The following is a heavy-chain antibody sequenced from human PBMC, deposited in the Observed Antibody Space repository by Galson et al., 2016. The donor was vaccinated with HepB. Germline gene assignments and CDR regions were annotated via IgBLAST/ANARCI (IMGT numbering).Heavy chain of an antibody. CDR3: FYGDRHSSDY. CDR1: GFAFSSYA. Sequence: SLRLSCAAAGFAFSSYAMNWVRQAPGKGLEWVARISGSGASTYYADSVKGRFTISRDNSKSTLYLQMNSLRAEDTALYCCFYGDRHSSDYWGQGTLVTVSS. V-gene: IGHV3-23*01. J-gene: IGHJ4*02. CDR2: ISGSGAST. D-gene: IGHD4-17*01.